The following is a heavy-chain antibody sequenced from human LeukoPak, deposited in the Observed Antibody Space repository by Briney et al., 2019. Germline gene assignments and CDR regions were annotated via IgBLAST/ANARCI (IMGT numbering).Heavy chain of an antibody. CDR1: GGSLSSSSYY. V-gene: IGHV4-39*01. Sequence: SETLSLTCTVSGGSLSSSSYYWGWIRQPPGKGLEWIGSISDGGSTYYSPSLKRRATISEDTSKNQFSLKLSSMTTADTAVYYCARHSGKNYDFWHPAHFDYWGQGTLVTVSS. CDR2: ISDGGST. CDR3: ARHSGKNYDFWHPAHFDY. D-gene: IGHD3-3*01. J-gene: IGHJ4*02.